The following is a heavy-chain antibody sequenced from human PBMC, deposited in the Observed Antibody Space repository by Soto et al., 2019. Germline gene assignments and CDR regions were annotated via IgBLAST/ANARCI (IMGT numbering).Heavy chain of an antibody. Sequence: ASVKVSCKASGYTFTSYVISWVRQAPGQGLEWMGWISAYNGNTNYAQKLQGRVTMTTDTSTSTAYMELRSLRSDDTAVYYCAREELAYYDILTGYYYWFDPWGQGTLVTVSS. V-gene: IGHV1-18*01. CDR2: ISAYNGNT. CDR3: AREELAYYDILTGYYYWFDP. D-gene: IGHD3-9*01. CDR1: GYTFTSYV. J-gene: IGHJ5*02.